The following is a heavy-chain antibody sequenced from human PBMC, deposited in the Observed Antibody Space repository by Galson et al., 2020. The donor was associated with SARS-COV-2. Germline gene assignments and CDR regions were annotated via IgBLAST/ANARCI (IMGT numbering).Heavy chain of an antibody. D-gene: IGHD2-15*01. Sequence: SETLSLTSTVSGYSLSSGYFWGWIRQPPGKGLEWIGSIYHGGSTYYNPSLKSRVTISEDTSKNQFSLKLSSVTAADTAVYYCAAYSVIVVTPTPLRADYWGQGTLVTVSS. CDR3: AAYSVIVVTPTPLRADY. V-gene: IGHV4-38-2*02. CDR2: IYHGGST. J-gene: IGHJ4*02. CDR1: GYSLSSGYF.